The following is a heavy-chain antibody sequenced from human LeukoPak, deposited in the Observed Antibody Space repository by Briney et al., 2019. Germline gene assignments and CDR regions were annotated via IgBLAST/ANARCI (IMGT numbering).Heavy chain of an antibody. J-gene: IGHJ4*02. Sequence: EESLKISCKGSGYPFASYWIGWVRQMPGKGLEWMGIIHPGDSGTRYSPSFQGQVTMSVDESITTAYLQWSSLRASDSAIYYCARGGSYRYGSSDYWGQGTLVTVSS. CDR2: IHPGDSGT. D-gene: IGHD5-18*01. CDR3: ARGGSYRYGSSDY. V-gene: IGHV5-51*01. CDR1: GYPFASYW.